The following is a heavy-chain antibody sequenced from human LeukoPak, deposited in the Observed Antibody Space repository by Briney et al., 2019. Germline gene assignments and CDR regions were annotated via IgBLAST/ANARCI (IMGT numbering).Heavy chain of an antibody. V-gene: IGHV3-48*02. J-gene: IGHJ3*01. D-gene: IGHD1-1*01. CDR2: INSRSTSV. Sequence: GGSLRLSCAASGFTFSSYSMNWVRQVPGKGLEWISYINSRSTSVFSADSVKSRFTISRDNAKNLLYLQMNSLTDDDTAVYYCAREGTGRYDALDVWGQGTMVTVSS. CDR3: AREGTGRYDALDV. CDR1: GFTFSSYS.